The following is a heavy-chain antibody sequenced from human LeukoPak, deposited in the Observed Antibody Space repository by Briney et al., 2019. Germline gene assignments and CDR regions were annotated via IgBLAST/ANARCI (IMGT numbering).Heavy chain of an antibody. V-gene: IGHV3-23*01. J-gene: IGHJ4*02. D-gene: IGHD4-17*01. CDR2: ISGSGGST. CDR3: AKDDDDGDHVVVDH. Sequence: GGSLRLSCAASGFTFSSYAMGWVRQAPGKGLEWVSLISGSGGSTYYADSVKGRFTVSRDNSKNTEYLQMNSLRAEDTAIYYCAKDDDDGDHVVVDHWGQGTLDTVSS. CDR1: GFTFSSYA.